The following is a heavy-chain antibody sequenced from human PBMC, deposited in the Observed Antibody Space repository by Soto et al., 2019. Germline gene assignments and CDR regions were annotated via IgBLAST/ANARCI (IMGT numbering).Heavy chain of an antibody. CDR3: AAVGSSWWDYYYGMDV. Sequence: SVKVSCKAPGFTFTSSAVQWVRQARGQRLEWIGWIVVGSGNTNYAQKFQERVTITRDMSTSTAYMELSSLRSEDTAVYYCAAVGSSWWDYYYGMDVWGQGTTVTVSS. D-gene: IGHD6-13*01. J-gene: IGHJ6*02. V-gene: IGHV1-58*01. CDR1: GFTFTSSA. CDR2: IVVGSGNT.